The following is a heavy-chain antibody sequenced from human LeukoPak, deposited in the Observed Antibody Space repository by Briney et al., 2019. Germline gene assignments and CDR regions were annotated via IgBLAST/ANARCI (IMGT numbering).Heavy chain of an antibody. CDR1: GYSFTSYW. CDR3: ARHPRIVVVPAAPVGMDV. D-gene: IGHD2-2*01. V-gene: IGHV5-10-1*01. J-gene: IGHJ6*04. Sequence: GESLKISCKGSGYSFTSYWISWVRQMPGKGLEWMGRIDPNDSYTNYSPSFQGHVTISADKSISTAYLQWSSLKASDTAMYYCARHPRIVVVPAAPVGMDVWGKGTTVTVSS. CDR2: IDPNDSYT.